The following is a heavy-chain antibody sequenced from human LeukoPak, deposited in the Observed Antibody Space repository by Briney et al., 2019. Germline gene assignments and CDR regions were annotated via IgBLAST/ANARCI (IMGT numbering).Heavy chain of an antibody. V-gene: IGHV3-30-3*01. CDR3: ARDGQGGETDAFDI. CDR2: VTYDGSKK. CDR1: GFTFRGYT. D-gene: IGHD3-16*01. J-gene: IGHJ3*02. Sequence: GGSLRLSCAASGFTFRGYTMHWVRRAPGTGLEWVGLVTYDGSKKYYAESVKGRFTISRDNSENTLWLQMSSLGVEDTAVYYCARDGQGGETDAFDIWGQGTMVTVSS.